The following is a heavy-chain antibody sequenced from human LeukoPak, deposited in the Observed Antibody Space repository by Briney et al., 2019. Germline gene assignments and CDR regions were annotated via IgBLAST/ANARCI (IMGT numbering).Heavy chain of an antibody. Sequence: GGSLRLSCAASGFTLGSYGMHWVRQAPGKGLEWVAVISYDGRSKYYGDSVKGRFTISRDDSKSTVFLQMNSLRAEDTAVYYCAKGGVATVDYFDSWGQGTLVTVSS. D-gene: IGHD5-12*01. CDR2: ISYDGRSK. CDR1: GFTLGSYG. J-gene: IGHJ4*02. V-gene: IGHV3-30*18. CDR3: AKGGVATVDYFDS.